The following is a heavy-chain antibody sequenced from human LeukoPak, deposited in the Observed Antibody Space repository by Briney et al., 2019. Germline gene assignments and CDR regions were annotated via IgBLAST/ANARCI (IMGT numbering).Heavy chain of an antibody. Sequence: GGSLRLSCAASGFTFSSYGMHWVRQAPGKGLEWVAVISYDGSNKYYADSVKGRFTISRDNSKNTLYLQMNSLRAEDTAVYYCAKGSLIVVVPAEGYWGQGTLVTVSS. J-gene: IGHJ4*02. CDR2: ISYDGSNK. D-gene: IGHD2-2*01. V-gene: IGHV3-30*18. CDR1: GFTFSSYG. CDR3: AKGSLIVVVPAEGY.